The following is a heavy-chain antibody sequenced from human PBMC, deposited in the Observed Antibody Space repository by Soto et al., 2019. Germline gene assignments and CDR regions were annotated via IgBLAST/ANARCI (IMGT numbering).Heavy chain of an antibody. CDR3: ARDYGICSSTSCYHYYYMDV. CDR1: GGSISSYY. D-gene: IGHD2-2*01. CDR2: IYYSGST. V-gene: IGHV4-59*01. J-gene: IGHJ6*03. Sequence: QVQLQESGPGLVKPSETLSLTCTVSGGSISSYYWSWIRQPPGKGLEWIGYIYYSGSTNYNPSPKSRVTISVDTSKNQFSLKLSSVTAADTAVYYWARDYGICSSTSCYHYYYMDVWGKGTTVTVSS.